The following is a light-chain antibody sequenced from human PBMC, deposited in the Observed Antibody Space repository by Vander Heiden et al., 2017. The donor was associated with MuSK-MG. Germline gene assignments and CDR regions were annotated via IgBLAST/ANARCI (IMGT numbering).Light chain of an antibody. Sequence: EIVLTQSPGTLSLSPGERATLSCRTSQSVGGNYLGWYQQKPGQAPRLLIYGVSTRATGIPDRFSGSGSGTDFSLTISRREPEDFAVYYCQQYCRSPPFPFGQGTKLEIK. CDR2: GVS. V-gene: IGKV3-20*01. J-gene: IGKJ2*01. CDR1: QSVGGNY. CDR3: QQYCRSPPFP.